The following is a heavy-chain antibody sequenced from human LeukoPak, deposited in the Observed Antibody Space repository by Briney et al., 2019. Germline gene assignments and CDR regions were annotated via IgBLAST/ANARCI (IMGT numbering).Heavy chain of an antibody. V-gene: IGHV4-39*01. CDR1: GGSISSSSHS. CDR2: IYYTGRT. J-gene: IGHJ5*02. CDR3: AQSLGSGNWIGNWFDP. Sequence: SETLSLTCTVSGGSISSSSHSWGWIRQPPGKGLEWTGTIYYTGRTYYNPSLESRLTISVDTSKNQFTLKLTSVTAADTAIYYCAQSLGSGNWIGNWFDPWGQGTLVTVSS. D-gene: IGHD1-1*01.